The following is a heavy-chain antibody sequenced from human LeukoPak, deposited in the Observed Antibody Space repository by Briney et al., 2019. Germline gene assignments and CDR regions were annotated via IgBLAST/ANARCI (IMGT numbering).Heavy chain of an antibody. V-gene: IGHV3-48*03. CDR2: ISSSGSTI. J-gene: IGHJ4*02. Sequence: PGGSLRLSCAACGFTFSSYEMNWVRQAPGKGLEWVSYISSSGSTIYYADSVKGRFTISRDNAKNSLYLQMNSLRAEDTAVYYCARDIAAAGDLNFDYWGQGTLVTVSS. CDR1: GFTFSSYE. D-gene: IGHD6-13*01. CDR3: ARDIAAAGDLNFDY.